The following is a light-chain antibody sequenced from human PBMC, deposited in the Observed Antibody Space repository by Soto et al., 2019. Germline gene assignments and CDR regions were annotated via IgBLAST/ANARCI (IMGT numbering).Light chain of an antibody. CDR2: GAS. CDR3: QQYNNWPPI. CDR1: QGVSNN. J-gene: IGKJ4*01. Sequence: EIMVTQSPATPAVVPRERATLSFRASQGVSNNLAWYQQKPGQAPTLLIYGASTRATSIPARFSGSGSGTEFTLTISSLQSEDCAVYYCQQYNNWPPIFGGGTKVEIK. V-gene: IGKV3-15*01.